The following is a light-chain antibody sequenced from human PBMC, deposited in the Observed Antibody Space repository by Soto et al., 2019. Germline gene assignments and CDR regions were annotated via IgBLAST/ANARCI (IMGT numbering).Light chain of an antibody. CDR2: VGTGGIVG. J-gene: IGLJ3*02. CDR1: SGYSNTK. Sequence: QLVLTQPPSASASLRASVTLTCTLSSGYSNTKVDWYQQRPGKGPRFVMRVGTGGIVGSKGDGIPDRFSVLGSGLNRYLTIKNIQEEDESDYHCGADHGSGSNFVRVFGGGTKLTVL. CDR3: GADHGSGSNFVRV. V-gene: IGLV9-49*01.